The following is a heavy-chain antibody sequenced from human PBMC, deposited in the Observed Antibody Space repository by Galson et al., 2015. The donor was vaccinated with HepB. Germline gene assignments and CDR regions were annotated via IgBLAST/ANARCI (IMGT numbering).Heavy chain of an antibody. V-gene: IGHV3-48*02. CDR1: GFTFSSYT. CDR2: ISSTGTTM. Sequence: SLRLSCAASGFTFSSYTMNWVRQAPGKGLESVSYISSTGTTMYYADSAKGRFTISRDNAQNSLYLQMNSLRDEDTAVYYCARVYFGSGSSSAYWYFELRGRVALVTVSS. CDR3: ARVYFGSGSSSAYWYFEL. D-gene: IGHD3-10*01. J-gene: IGHJ2*01.